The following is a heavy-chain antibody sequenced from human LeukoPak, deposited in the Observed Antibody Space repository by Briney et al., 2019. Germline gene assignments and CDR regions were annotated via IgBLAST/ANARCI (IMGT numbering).Heavy chain of an antibody. J-gene: IGHJ4*02. Sequence: SETLSLTCAVYGGSFSGYYWSWIRQPPGKGLEWIGEINHSGSTNYNPSLESRVTISVDTSKNQFSLKLSSVTAADTAVYYCARVAAEGLRHFDYWGQGTLVTVSS. CDR2: INHSGST. CDR1: GGSFSGYY. CDR3: ARVAAEGLRHFDY. D-gene: IGHD4-17*01. V-gene: IGHV4-34*01.